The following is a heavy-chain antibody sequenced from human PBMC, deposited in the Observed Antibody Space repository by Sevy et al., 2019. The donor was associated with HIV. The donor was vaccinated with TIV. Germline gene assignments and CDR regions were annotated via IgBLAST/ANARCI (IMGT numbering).Heavy chain of an antibody. J-gene: IGHJ6*02. CDR1: GGSFSGYY. CDR3: ARGLGYCSSTSCYKDYYYYYGMDV. V-gene: IGHV4-34*01. CDR2: INHSGST. Sequence: SDTLSLTCAVYGGSFSGYYWSWIRQPPGKGLEWIGEINHSGSTNYNPSLKSRVTISVDTSKNQFSLKLSSVTAADTAVYYCARGLGYCSSTSCYKDYYYYYGMDVWGQGTTVTVSS. D-gene: IGHD2-2*02.